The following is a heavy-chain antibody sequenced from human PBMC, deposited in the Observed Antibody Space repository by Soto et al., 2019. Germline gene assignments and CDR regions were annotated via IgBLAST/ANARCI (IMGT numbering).Heavy chain of an antibody. CDR1: RFTLGDYA. V-gene: IGHV3-49*03. Sequence: PGGSLRLSCTAARFTLGDYAMSWFRQAPGKGQEWVGFSRSKAYGGTTEYAASVKGRFTISRDDSKSIAYLQMNSLKTEDTPVYYCTRSYCSSTSCYPPAFDIWGRGTMVTVSS. CDR3: TRSYCSSTSCYPPAFDI. J-gene: IGHJ3*02. CDR2: SRSKAYGGTT. D-gene: IGHD2-2*01.